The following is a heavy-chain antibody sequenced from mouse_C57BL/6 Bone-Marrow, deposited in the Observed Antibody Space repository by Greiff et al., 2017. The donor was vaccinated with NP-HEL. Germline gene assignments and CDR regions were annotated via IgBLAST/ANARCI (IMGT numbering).Heavy chain of an antibody. CDR1: GYTFTSYW. V-gene: IGHV1-7*01. CDR3: ARLYYGNYEYFDV. D-gene: IGHD2-1*01. CDR2: INPSSGYT. Sequence: QVQLKESGAELAKPGASVKLSCKASGYTFTSYWMHWVKQRPGQGLEWIGYINPSSGYTKSNQKFKDKATLTADKSSSTAYIQLSRLTYEDSAVYYCARLYYGNYEYFDVWGTGTTVTVSS. J-gene: IGHJ1*03.